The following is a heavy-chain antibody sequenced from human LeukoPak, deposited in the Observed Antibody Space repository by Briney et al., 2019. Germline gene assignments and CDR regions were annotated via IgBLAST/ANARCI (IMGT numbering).Heavy chain of an antibody. V-gene: IGHV3-23*01. CDR2: ISADGGTT. CDR3: AYYYDSSGTAPAKDV. J-gene: IGHJ6*02. CDR1: GFTFSNYA. D-gene: IGHD3-22*01. Sequence: PGGSLRLSCAASGFTFSNYAMSWVRQAPGKGLEWVSTISADGGTTYYADSVKGRFTISRDNSKNTLYLQMNSLRAEDTAVYYCAYYYDSSGTAPAKDVWGQGTTVTVSS.